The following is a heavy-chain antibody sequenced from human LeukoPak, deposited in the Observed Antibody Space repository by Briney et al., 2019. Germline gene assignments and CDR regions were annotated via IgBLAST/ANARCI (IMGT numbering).Heavy chain of an antibody. CDR1: GFTFKDAW. Sequence: GGSLRLSCAVSGFTFKDAWMNWVRQAPGKGLEWVAVVSYDGNYRNFADSVKGRFTISRDNSKNTVYLQMNSLRAEDTAVYFCAKDRGGSTYYPFLSYFFDYWGQGTLVTVSS. D-gene: IGHD2-15*01. V-gene: IGHV3-30*18. J-gene: IGHJ4*02. CDR2: VSYDGNYR. CDR3: AKDRGGSTYYPFLSYFFDY.